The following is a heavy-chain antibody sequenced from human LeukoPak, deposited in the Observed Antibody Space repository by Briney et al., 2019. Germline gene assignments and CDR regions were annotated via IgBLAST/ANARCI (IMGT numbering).Heavy chain of an antibody. CDR1: GFTFSSYG. CDR2: ITNDGSST. V-gene: IGHV3-74*01. D-gene: IGHD4-17*01. Sequence: PGRSLRLSCAASGFTFSSYGMHWVRQAPGKGLVWVSRITNDGSSTTYADSVKGRFTISRDNSKNTLYLQMNSLRAEDTAVYYCAKDPTVTTHGAFDIWGQGTMVTVSS. CDR3: AKDPTVTTHGAFDI. J-gene: IGHJ3*02.